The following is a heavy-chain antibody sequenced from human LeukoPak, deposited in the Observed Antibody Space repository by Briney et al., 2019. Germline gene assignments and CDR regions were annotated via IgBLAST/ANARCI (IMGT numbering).Heavy chain of an antibody. CDR3: AKDMYSSSRHYFDY. V-gene: IGHV3-9*01. Sequence: PGGSLRLSCAASGFTFSSYAMSWVRQAPGKGLEWVSGISWNSGSIGYADSVKGRFTISRDNAKNSLYLQMNSLRAEDTALYYCAKDMYSSSRHYFDYWGQGTLVTVSS. J-gene: IGHJ4*02. CDR2: ISWNSGSI. D-gene: IGHD6-13*01. CDR1: GFTFSSYA.